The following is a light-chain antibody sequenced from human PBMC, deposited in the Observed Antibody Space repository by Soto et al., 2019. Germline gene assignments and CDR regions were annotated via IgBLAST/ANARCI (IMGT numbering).Light chain of an antibody. CDR1: SSDVGSYDY. V-gene: IGLV2-8*01. J-gene: IGLJ3*02. Sequence: QSALTQPPSASGSLGQSVTTSCTGTSSDVGSYDYVSWYQQHPGKAPKFIIYEVTKRPSGVPDRFSGSKSGDTASLTVSGLQAEDEADYYCSSYAGSNNLVFGGGTKLTVL. CDR2: EVT. CDR3: SSYAGSNNLV.